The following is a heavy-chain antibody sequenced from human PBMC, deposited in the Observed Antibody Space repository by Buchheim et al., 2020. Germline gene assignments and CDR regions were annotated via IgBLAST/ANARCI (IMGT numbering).Heavy chain of an antibody. V-gene: IGHV3-49*03. D-gene: IGHD3-10*01. CDR2: IRSDMYGGAA. CDR3: ARARLAVGSYYFDY. Sequence: EVQVVESGGGLVQPGRSLRLSCSTSGFIFGDYGMSWFRQAPGKGLEWVCLIRSDMYGGAADYAASVEGRFTISRDDSKGIAYLEMNSLKSDDTALYHCARARLAVGSYYFDYWGQGAL. J-gene: IGHJ4*02. CDR1: GFIFGDYG.